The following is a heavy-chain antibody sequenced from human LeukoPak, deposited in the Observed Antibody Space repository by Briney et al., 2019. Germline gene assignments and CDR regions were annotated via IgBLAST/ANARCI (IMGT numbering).Heavy chain of an antibody. CDR1: GFTVSSNY. CDR2: IYSGGST. Sequence: GGSLRLSCAASGFTVSSNYMSWVRQAPGKGLEWVSVIYSGGSTYYADSVKGRFTISRDNSKNTLYLQMNSLRAEDTAVYYCARDSTTVTTLYYYYYMDVWGKGTTVTVSS. D-gene: IGHD4-11*01. CDR3: ARDSTTVTTLYYYYYMDV. V-gene: IGHV3-53*05. J-gene: IGHJ6*03.